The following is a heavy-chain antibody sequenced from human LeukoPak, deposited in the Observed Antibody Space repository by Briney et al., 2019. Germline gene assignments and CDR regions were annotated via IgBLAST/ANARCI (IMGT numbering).Heavy chain of an antibody. V-gene: IGHV4-61*02. CDR3: AAGGIVGAPMDV. D-gene: IGHD1-26*01. Sequence: SETLSLTCTVSGGSISSGSYYWSWIRQPAGKGLEWIGRIYTSGSTNYNPSLKSRVTISVDTSKNQFSLKLSSVTAADTAVYYCAAGGIVGAPMDVWGKGTTVTVSS. CDR2: IYTSGST. CDR1: GGSISSGSYY. J-gene: IGHJ6*03.